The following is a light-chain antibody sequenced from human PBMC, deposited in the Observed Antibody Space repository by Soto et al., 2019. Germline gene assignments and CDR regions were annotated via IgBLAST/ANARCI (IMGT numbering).Light chain of an antibody. J-gene: IGLJ1*01. Sequence: SYELTQPPSVSVAPGKTARVTCGGNNIGSKTVHWYQLKPGQAPVVVIYYDSDRPSGIPERFSGSNSGNTATLTVSRVEAGDEADYYCQVWDSSSDHLYVFGTGTKLTVL. CDR2: YDS. CDR1: NIGSKT. CDR3: QVWDSSSDHLYV. V-gene: IGLV3-21*04.